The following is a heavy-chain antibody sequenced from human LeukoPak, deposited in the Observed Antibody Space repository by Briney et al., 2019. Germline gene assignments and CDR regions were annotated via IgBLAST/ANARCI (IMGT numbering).Heavy chain of an antibody. J-gene: IGHJ1*01. V-gene: IGHV1-69*13. CDR2: IIPIFGTA. Sequence: SVKVSCKASGYTFTGYYMHWVRQAPGQGLEWMGGIIPIFGTANYAQKFQGRVTITADESTSTAYMELSSLRSEDTAVYYCARGLTYYYDSSGSPAEYFQHWGQGTLVTVSS. CDR1: GYTFTGYY. D-gene: IGHD3-22*01. CDR3: ARGLTYYYDSSGSPAEYFQH.